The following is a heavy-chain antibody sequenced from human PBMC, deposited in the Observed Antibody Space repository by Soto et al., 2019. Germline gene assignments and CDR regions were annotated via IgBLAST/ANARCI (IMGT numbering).Heavy chain of an antibody. J-gene: IGHJ4*02. CDR2: ISGSGGST. D-gene: IGHD3-3*01. V-gene: IGHV3-23*01. Sequence: EVQLLESGGGLVQPGGSLRLSCAASGFTFSSYAMSWVRQAPGNGLEGVSAISGSGGSTYYADSVKGRFTISRDNSKNTLYLQMNSLRAEATAVYYCAKEDFSLWSGSYLIDYWGQGTLVTVSS. CDR1: GFTFSSYA. CDR3: AKEDFSLWSGSYLIDY.